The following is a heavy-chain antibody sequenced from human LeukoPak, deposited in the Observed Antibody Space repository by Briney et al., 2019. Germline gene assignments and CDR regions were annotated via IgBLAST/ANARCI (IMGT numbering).Heavy chain of an antibody. J-gene: IGHJ4*02. CDR1: GFAFSSYS. Sequence: GGSLRLSCAASGFAFSSYSMNWVRQAPGKGLEWVSSISSSSSYIYYADSVKGRFTIPRDNAKNSLYLQMNSLRAEDTAVYYCARDFIAVAGTGDWGQGTLVTVSS. D-gene: IGHD6-19*01. CDR3: ARDFIAVAGTGD. V-gene: IGHV3-21*01. CDR2: ISSSSSYI.